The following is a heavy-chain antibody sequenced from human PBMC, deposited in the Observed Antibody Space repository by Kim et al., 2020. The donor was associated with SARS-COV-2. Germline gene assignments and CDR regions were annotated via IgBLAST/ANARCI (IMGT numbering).Heavy chain of an antibody. CDR1: GFTFTNYF. Sequence: ASVKVSCKASGFTFTNYFMHWVRQAPGQGLEWMGTINPSGAFTLFTQKYQGRVIITKDTSTSTVYMEVSSLRSEDTAVYFCAREAALIAAPQKNFDYWGQGTRLTVSS. D-gene: IGHD6-25*01. V-gene: IGHV1-46*01. CDR2: INPSGAFT. CDR3: AREAALIAAPQKNFDY. J-gene: IGHJ4*02.